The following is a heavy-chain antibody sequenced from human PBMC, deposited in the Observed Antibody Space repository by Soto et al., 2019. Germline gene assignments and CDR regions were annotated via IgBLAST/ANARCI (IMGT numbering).Heavy chain of an antibody. CDR3: ARQTYCGGDCYWFDP. CDR1: GGSISSISDY. D-gene: IGHD2-21*02. J-gene: IGHJ5*02. CDR2: IYYSGST. V-gene: IGHV4-39*01. Sequence: QLQLQESGPGLVKPSETLSLTCTVSGGSISSISDYWGWIRQPPGKGLEWIGSIYYSGSTYYNPSLKSRVTISVDTSKNQFSLKLSSVTAADTAVYYCARQTYCGGDCYWFDPWGQGTLVTVSS.